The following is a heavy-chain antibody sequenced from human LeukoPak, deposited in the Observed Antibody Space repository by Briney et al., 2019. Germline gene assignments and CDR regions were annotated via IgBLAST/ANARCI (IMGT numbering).Heavy chain of an antibody. J-gene: IGHJ5*02. V-gene: IGHV3-7*01. Sequence: GGSLRLSCAASGFTFSNYWMHWVRQAPGKGLEGVANIKEDGSEKNYVDSVKGRFTISRDNAKNTLYLQMNSLRADDTAVYYCATYSSDFGRLDPWGQGTQVTVSS. CDR1: GFTFSNYW. CDR3: ATYSSDFGRLDP. D-gene: IGHD3-22*01. CDR2: IKEDGSEK.